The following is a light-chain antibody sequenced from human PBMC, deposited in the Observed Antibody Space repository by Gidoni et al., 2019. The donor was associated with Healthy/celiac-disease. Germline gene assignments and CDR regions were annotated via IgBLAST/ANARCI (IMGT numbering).Light chain of an antibody. J-gene: IGKJ4*01. V-gene: IGKV1-39*01. CDR2: AAS. Sequence: DIQMTQSPSSLSASVGDRVTINCRASQRISSYLNWYQQKPGKAPKLLSYAASSLQSGVPSRFSGSGSGTDLTLTISSLQPEDFATYYCQQSYSTPLTFXGXTKVEIK. CDR3: QQSYSTPLT. CDR1: QRISSY.